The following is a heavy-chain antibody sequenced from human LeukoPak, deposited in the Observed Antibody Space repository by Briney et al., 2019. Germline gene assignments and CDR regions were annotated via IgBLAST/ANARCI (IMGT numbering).Heavy chain of an antibody. J-gene: IGHJ6*02. V-gene: IGHV3-23*01. CDR3: AKDSSSTNKYYGMDV. D-gene: IGHD2-2*01. Sequence: GGSLRLSCEASGFTFSNYWMTWVRQTPGKGLEWVSDISGSGGSTYYADSVKGRFTISRDNSKNTLYLQMNSLRAEDTAIYYCAKDSSSTNKYYGMDVWGQGTTVTVSS. CDR2: ISGSGGST. CDR1: GFTFSNYW.